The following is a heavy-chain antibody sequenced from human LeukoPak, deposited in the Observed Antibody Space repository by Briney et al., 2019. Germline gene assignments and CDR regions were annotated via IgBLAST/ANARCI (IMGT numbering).Heavy chain of an antibody. V-gene: IGHV3-21*01. Sequence: PGGSLRLSCAASGFTFSSYNMNWVRQAPGKGLEWVSSISSSSSYIYYADSMKGRFTISRDNAKNSLYLQMNSLRAKDTAVYYCAGNDYGAFDIWGQGTMVTVSS. CDR1: GFTFSSYN. CDR2: ISSSSSYI. J-gene: IGHJ3*02. D-gene: IGHD4-17*01. CDR3: AGNDYGAFDI.